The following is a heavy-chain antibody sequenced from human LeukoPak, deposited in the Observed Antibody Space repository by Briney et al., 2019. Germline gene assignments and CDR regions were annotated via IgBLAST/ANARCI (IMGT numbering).Heavy chain of an antibody. CDR2: INPSGGST. D-gene: IGHD5-24*01. CDR3: AGERLQPTLGIDY. J-gene: IGHJ4*02. V-gene: IGHV1-46*01. CDR1: GYTFTSYY. Sequence: GASMKVSCKASGYTFTSYYMHWVRQAPGQGLEWMGIINPSGGSTSYAQKFQGRVTMTRDMSTSTVYMELSSLRSEDTAVYYCAGERLQPTLGIDYWGQGTLVTVSS.